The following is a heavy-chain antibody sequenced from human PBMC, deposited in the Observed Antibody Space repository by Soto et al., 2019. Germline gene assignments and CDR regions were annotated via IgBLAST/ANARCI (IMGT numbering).Heavy chain of an antibody. CDR1: GGSISSGGYS. D-gene: IGHD2-2*01. Sequence: QLQLQESGSGLVKPSQTLSLTCAVSGGSISSGGYSWSWIRQPPGKGLEWIGYISHSGSTNDNPSLXSXXSISVGRTKNQFSLKLSSVTAADTAVYCCARVPDRWGQGTLVTVSS. CDR2: ISHSGST. CDR3: ARVPDR. J-gene: IGHJ5*02. V-gene: IGHV4-30-2*01.